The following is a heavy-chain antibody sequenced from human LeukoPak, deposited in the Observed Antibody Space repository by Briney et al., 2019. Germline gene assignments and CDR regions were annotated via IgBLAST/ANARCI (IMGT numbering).Heavy chain of an antibody. Sequence: GASVKVSCKASGYTFGIYEISWVRQASGQGLEWMGWMNPNSGDTAYAQKFQGRDTMSRDTSTNTAYMELSSLRSEDTAVYYCARAYCSGGSCYSNYHYYYGMDVWGQGTTVTVSS. CDR2: MNPNSGDT. V-gene: IGHV1-8*01. D-gene: IGHD2-15*01. J-gene: IGHJ6*02. CDR1: GYTFGIYE. CDR3: ARAYCSGGSCYSNYHYYYGMDV.